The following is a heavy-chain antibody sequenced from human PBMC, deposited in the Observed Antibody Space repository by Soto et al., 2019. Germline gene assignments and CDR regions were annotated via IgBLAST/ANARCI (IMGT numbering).Heavy chain of an antibody. V-gene: IGHV3-15*01. CDR3: TTGPNLRPLAAFDI. CDR1: GITFSKAW. Sequence: PGGSLRLSCAASGITFSKAWMNWVRQSPGKGLEWVGRIKSRSDGGTTDYAAPVKGRFTISRDDSKNTLYLQMNSLKTEDTAVYYCTTGPNLRPLAAFDIWGQGTVVTVSS. CDR2: IKSRSDGGTT. J-gene: IGHJ3*02.